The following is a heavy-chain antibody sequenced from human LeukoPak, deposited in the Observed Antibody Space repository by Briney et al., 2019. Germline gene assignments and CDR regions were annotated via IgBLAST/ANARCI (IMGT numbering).Heavy chain of an antibody. Sequence: SETLSLTCTVSGGSISSYYWSWIRQPPGKGLEWIGYIYTSGSTNYNPSLKSRVTISVDTSKNQFSLKLSSVTAADTAVYYCARLYGYGSGSFFDYWGQGTLVTVSS. CDR1: GGSISSYY. V-gene: IGHV4-4*09. CDR2: IYTSGST. CDR3: ARLYGYGSGSFFDY. D-gene: IGHD3-10*01. J-gene: IGHJ4*02.